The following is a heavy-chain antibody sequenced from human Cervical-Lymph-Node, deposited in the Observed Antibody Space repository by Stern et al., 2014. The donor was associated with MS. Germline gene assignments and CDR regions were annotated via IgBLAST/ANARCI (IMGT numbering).Heavy chain of an antibody. J-gene: IGHJ6*02. CDR3: ARVSTVSPFYYGMDV. CDR1: GFTFSSYS. D-gene: IGHD2/OR15-2a*01. V-gene: IGHV3-48*02. CDR2: ISSSSSTI. Sequence: EDQLVEYGGGLVQPGGSLRLSCAASGFTFSSYSMNWVRQAPGKGLEWVSYISSSSSTIYYADSVKGRFTISRDNAKNSLYLKMNSLRDEDTAVYYCARVSTVSPFYYGMDVWGQGTTVTVSS.